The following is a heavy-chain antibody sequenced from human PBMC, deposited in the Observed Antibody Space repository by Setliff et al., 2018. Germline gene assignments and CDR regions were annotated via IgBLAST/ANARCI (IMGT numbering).Heavy chain of an antibody. J-gene: IGHJ1*01. V-gene: IGHV3-7*01. CDR1: GFTFSNYW. CDR3: SRDPPSGRAH. Sequence: PGGSLRLSCAASGFTFSNYWMSWVRQAPGKGLECVANTKTDGSEKYDSDSVEGRFTLSRDNIKNILYMYMNSLRAEDTAVYYCSRDPPSGRAHWGQGTLVTVS. D-gene: IGHD3-10*01. CDR2: TKTDGSEK.